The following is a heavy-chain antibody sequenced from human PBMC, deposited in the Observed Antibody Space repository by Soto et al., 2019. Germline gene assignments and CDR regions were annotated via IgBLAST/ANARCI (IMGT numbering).Heavy chain of an antibody. D-gene: IGHD3-10*01. Sequence: GGSLRLSCAASGFTFSTYEMYWVRQAPGKGLEWVSYISSSSNAIYYGDSVKGRFTISRDNAKNSLHLRMSSLRAEDTAVYYCARDSGYGSGSSVNHYLDCWGRGTLVTVSS. CDR2: ISSSSNAI. CDR1: GFTFSTYE. V-gene: IGHV3-48*03. CDR3: ARDSGYGSGSSVNHYLDC. J-gene: IGHJ4*01.